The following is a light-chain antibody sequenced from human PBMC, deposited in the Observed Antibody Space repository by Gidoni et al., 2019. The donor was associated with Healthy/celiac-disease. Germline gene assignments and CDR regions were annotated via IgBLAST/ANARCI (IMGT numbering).Light chain of an antibody. Sequence: EIVLTQSPVTLSLSPGERATLSCRASQSVSSYLAWYQQKPGQAPRLLIYDASNRATGIPARFSGSGSGTDFTLTISSLEPEDSAVYYCQQRSNWPRGTFXQXTKVEIK. CDR1: QSVSSY. J-gene: IGKJ1*01. CDR3: QQRSNWPRGT. V-gene: IGKV3-11*01. CDR2: DAS.